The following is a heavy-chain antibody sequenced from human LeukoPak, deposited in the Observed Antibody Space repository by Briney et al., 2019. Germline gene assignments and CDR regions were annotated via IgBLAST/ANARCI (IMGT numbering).Heavy chain of an antibody. CDR2: IYYSGST. J-gene: IGHJ4*02. CDR3: ARQVLPMYYFDY. V-gene: IGHV4-39*01. Sequence: TSETLSLTCTVSGGSISSSSYYWGWIRQPPGKGLEWIGSIYYSGSTYYNPSLKSRVTISVDTSKNQFSLKLSSVTAADTAVYYCARQVLPMYYFDYWGQGTLVTVSS. D-gene: IGHD4/OR15-4a*01. CDR1: GGSISSSSYY.